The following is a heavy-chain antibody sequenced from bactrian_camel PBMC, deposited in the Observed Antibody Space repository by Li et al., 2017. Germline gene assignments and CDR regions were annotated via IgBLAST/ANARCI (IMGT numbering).Heavy chain of an antibody. CDR2: IDARGVT. V-gene: IGHV3-2*01. Sequence: HVQLVESGGGSVQAGGSLTLSCASAGYTISTYYRVFCMGWFRQAPGKGREGVASIDARGVTQYADFVKGRFTISRDSSETTLYLQMDSLKPEDTAMYYCAAARNCGGSVISETFRNKEFRFWGQGTQVTVS. D-gene: IGHD2*01. J-gene: IGHJ4*01. CDR1: GYTISTYY. CDR3: AAARNCGGSVISETFRNKEFRF.